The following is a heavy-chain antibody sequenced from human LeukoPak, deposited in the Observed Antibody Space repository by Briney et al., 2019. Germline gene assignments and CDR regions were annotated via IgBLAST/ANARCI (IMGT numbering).Heavy chain of an antibody. V-gene: IGHV3-48*03. CDR2: ISSSGSTI. CDR3: ASNSGVSSSWQRDY. CDR1: GFTFSSYE. Sequence: PGGSLRLSCAASGFTFSSYEMNWVRQAPGKGLEWVSYISSSGSTIYYADSVKGRFTISRDNAKNSLYLQMNCLRAEDTAVYYCASNSGVSSSWQRDYWGQGTLVTVSS. J-gene: IGHJ4*02. D-gene: IGHD6-13*01.